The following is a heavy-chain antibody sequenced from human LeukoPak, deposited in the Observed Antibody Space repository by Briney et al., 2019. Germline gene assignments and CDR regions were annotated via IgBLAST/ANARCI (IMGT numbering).Heavy chain of an antibody. D-gene: IGHD6-13*01. CDR2: ISSSSSTI. CDR3: ARRSGGYSSSWYGAFDI. Sequence: GGSLRLSCAASGFTFSSYSMNWVRQAPGKGLEWVSYISSSSSTIYYADSVKGRFTISRDNAKNSLYLQMNSLRAEDTAVYYCARRSGGYSSSWYGAFDIWGQGTMVTVSS. V-gene: IGHV3-48*04. CDR1: GFTFSSYS. J-gene: IGHJ3*02.